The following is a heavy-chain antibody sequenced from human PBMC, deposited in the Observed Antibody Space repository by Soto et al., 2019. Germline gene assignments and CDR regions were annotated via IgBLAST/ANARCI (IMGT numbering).Heavy chain of an antibody. D-gene: IGHD3-22*01. V-gene: IGHV3-7*01. CDR2: IKQDGSEK. CDR1: GFTFSSYW. J-gene: IGHJ6*02. Sequence: GGSLRLSCAASGFTFSSYWMSWVRQAPGKGLEWVANIKQDGSEKYYVDSVKGRFTISRDNAKNSLYLQMNSLRAEDTAVYYCARGGYYYDSSGYSWDYYYYGMDVWGQGTKVTVSS. CDR3: ARGGYYYDSSGYSWDYYYYGMDV.